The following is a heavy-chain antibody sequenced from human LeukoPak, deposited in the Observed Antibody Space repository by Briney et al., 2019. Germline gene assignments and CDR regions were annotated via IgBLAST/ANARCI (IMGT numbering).Heavy chain of an antibody. J-gene: IGHJ3*02. CDR1: GGSISSYY. CDR3: ARAAASQSNDAFDI. V-gene: IGHV4-4*07. D-gene: IGHD6-13*01. Sequence: PSETLSLTCTVSGGSISSYYWSWIRQPAGKGLEWIGRIYTSGSTNYNPSLKSRVIISVDKSKNQFSLKLSSVTAADTAVYYCARAAASQSNDAFDIWGQGTMVTVSS. CDR2: IYTSGST.